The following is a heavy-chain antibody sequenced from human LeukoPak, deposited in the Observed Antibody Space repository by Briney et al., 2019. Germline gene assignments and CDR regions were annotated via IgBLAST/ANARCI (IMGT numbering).Heavy chain of an antibody. D-gene: IGHD2-2*01. Sequence: GGTLRLSCAASGFTFSNYGMSWVRQAPGKGLEWVSAISGSGGSTYYADSVKGRFTISRDNSKNTLYLQTSSLRAADTAVYYCAKGAWDIVVVPDTRFGPWGQGTLVTVSS. CDR3: AKGAWDIVVVPDTRFGP. CDR1: GFTFSNYG. CDR2: ISGSGGST. V-gene: IGHV3-23*01. J-gene: IGHJ5*02.